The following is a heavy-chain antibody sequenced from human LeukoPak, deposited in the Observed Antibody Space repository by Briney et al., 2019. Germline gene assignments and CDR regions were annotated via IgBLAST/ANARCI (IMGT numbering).Heavy chain of an antibody. CDR1: GGSVSSGSYY. V-gene: IGHV4-61*01. Sequence: PSETLSLTCTVSGGSVSSGSYYWSWIRQPPGKGLEWIGYIYYSGSTNYNPSLKSRVTISVDTSKNQFSLKLSSVTAADTAVYYCARKITVWGSYPRHLSPFDYWGQGTLVTVSS. D-gene: IGHD3-16*02. CDR2: IYYSGST. J-gene: IGHJ4*02. CDR3: ARKITVWGSYPRHLSPFDY.